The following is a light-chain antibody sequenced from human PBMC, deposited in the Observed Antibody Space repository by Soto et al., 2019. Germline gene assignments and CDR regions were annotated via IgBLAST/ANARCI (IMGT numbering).Light chain of an antibody. J-gene: IGKJ4*01. V-gene: IGKV3D-15*01. CDR1: QTIHSN. CDR3: QQYSDWPLT. CDR2: AAS. Sequence: EIVMTQSQATLSVSPGDRVTLSCRPSQTIHSNLAWYQQTPGQAPRPLIYAASTRATGIPARLSGNGFGTEFPLTISSLQSEDFAVYYCQQYSDWPLTLGGGTKVEIK.